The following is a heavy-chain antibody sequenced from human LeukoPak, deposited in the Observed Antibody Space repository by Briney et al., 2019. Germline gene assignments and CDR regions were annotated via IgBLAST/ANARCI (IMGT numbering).Heavy chain of an antibody. CDR3: ASHRHNGGHHF. CDR2: IYYSGST. D-gene: IGHD3-16*01. J-gene: IGHJ4*02. Sequence: PSETLSLTCTVSGGSISSSSYYWGWVRQPPGKGLEWSGSIYYSGSTYYNSALNSRLTISVDTSKDQFSLNLASVTAADTAVYYCASHRHNGGHHFWGQGTLVTVSS. V-gene: IGHV4-39*01. CDR1: GGSISSSSYY.